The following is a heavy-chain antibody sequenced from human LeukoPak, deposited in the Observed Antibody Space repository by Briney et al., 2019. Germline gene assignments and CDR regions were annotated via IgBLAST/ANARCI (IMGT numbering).Heavy chain of an antibody. D-gene: IGHD3-10*01. Sequence: ASVKVSCKASGYTFTGYYMHWVRQAPGQGLEWTGWINPNSGGTNYAQKFQGRVTMTRDTSISTAYMELSRLRSDDTAVYYCARDGPLWFGEFPTHDYWGQGTLVTVSS. CDR1: GYTFTGYY. J-gene: IGHJ4*02. V-gene: IGHV1-2*02. CDR3: ARDGPLWFGEFPTHDY. CDR2: INPNSGGT.